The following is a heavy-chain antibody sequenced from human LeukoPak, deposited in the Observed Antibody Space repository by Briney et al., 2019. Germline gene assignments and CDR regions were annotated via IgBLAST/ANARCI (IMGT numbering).Heavy chain of an antibody. J-gene: IGHJ4*02. CDR2: IYYSGST. CDR3: ARAIAAAGTFAFDF. CDR1: GGSFSSYY. D-gene: IGHD6-13*01. V-gene: IGHV4-59*01. Sequence: SETLSPTCTVSGGSFSSYYWSWIRQPPGKGLEWIGYIYYSGSTNYNPSLKSRVTISIDTSKNQFSLKLSSVTAADTAVYYCARAIAAAGTFAFDFWGQGSLVTAST.